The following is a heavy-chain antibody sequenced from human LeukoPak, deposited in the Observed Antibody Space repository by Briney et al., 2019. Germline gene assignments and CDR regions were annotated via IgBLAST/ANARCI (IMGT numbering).Heavy chain of an antibody. CDR2: ISSSGSTI. D-gene: IGHD4-17*01. CDR3: ASGDSVTSPGGYYYGRDV. CDR1: GFTFSDYY. V-gene: IGHV3-11*01. Sequence: GSLRLSCAASGFTFSDYYLSWIRQAPGKGLEWVSYISSSGSTIYYADSVKGRFTISRDNAKNSLYLQMNSPRAEDTAVYYCASGDSVTSPGGYYYGRDVWGQGTRVTVSS. J-gene: IGHJ6*02.